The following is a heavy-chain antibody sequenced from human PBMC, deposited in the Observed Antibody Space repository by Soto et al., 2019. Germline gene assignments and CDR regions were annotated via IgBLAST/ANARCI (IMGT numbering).Heavy chain of an antibody. CDR1: GVTFSSYA. V-gene: IGHV1-69*06. J-gene: IGHJ4*02. CDR3: ASSTWYGAPFDY. Sequence: QVQLVQSGAEVKKPGSSVKVSCKASGVTFSSYAISWVRQAPGQVLEWMRGIIPIFGTANYAQKFQGRVTIPADKSTSTAYKELSSLRSEDTALYYCASSTWYGAPFDYWGQGTLVTVSS. D-gene: IGHD6-13*01. CDR2: IIPIFGTA.